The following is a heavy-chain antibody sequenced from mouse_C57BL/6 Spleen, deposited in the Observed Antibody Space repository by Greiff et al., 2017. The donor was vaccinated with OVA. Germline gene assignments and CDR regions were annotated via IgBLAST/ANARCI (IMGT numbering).Heavy chain of an antibody. Sequence: VQLQQPGAELVMPGASVKLSCKASGYTFTSYWMHWVKQRPGQGLEWIGEIDPSDSYTNYNQKFKGKSTLTVDKSSSTAYMQLSSLTSEDAAVYYYARPGAGAMDDWGQGTSVTVSS. V-gene: IGHV1-69*01. J-gene: IGHJ4*01. CDR1: GYTFTSYW. D-gene: IGHD4-1*01. CDR3: ARPGAGAMDD. CDR2: IDPSDSYT.